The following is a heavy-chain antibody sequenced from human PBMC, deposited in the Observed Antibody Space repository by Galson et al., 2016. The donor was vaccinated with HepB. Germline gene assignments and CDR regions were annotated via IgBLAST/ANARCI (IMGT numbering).Heavy chain of an antibody. CDR2: INPKSGGT. CDR1: GFTFIGYY. Sequence: SVKVSCKASGFTFIGYYMHWVRQAPGQGLEWMGWINPKSGGTNYAQKFQGRVTMTRDTSISTAFMELSGLRSDDTAVYYCARDQGHWGTEGDVGAFDIWGQGTRVTVSS. CDR3: ARDQGHWGTEGDVGAFDI. J-gene: IGHJ3*02. D-gene: IGHD7-27*01. V-gene: IGHV1-2*02.